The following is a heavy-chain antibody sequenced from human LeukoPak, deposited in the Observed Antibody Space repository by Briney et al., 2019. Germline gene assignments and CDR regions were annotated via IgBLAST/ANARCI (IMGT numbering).Heavy chain of an antibody. V-gene: IGHV1-18*01. CDR2: ISAYNGNT. CDR1: GYTFTSYG. Sequence: ASVKVSCKASGYTFTSYGISWVRQAPGQGLEWMGWISAYNGNTNYAQKLQGRVTMTTDTSTSTAYMELRSLRSDDTAVYYCARDLGSYYDSSGYYDTVFDYWGQGTLVTVPS. J-gene: IGHJ4*02. CDR3: ARDLGSYYDSSGYYDTVFDY. D-gene: IGHD3-22*01.